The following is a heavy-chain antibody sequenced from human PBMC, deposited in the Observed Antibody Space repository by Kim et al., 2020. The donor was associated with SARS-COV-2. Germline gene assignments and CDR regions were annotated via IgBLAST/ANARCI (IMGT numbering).Heavy chain of an antibody. J-gene: IGHJ4*02. CDR2: ISGSGGST. CDR1: GFTFSSYA. Sequence: GSLRLSCAASGFTFSSYAMSWVRQAPGKGLERVSAISGSGGSTYYADSVKGRFTISRDNSKNTLYLQMNSLRAEDTAVYYCAKGEGVVVITTGYWGQGTLVTVSS. D-gene: IGHD3-22*01. CDR3: AKGEGVVVITTGY. V-gene: IGHV3-23*01.